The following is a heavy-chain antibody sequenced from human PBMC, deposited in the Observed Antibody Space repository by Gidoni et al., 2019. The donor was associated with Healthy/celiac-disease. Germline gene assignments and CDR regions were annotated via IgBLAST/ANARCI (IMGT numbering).Heavy chain of an antibody. CDR1: GSSVTSYY. V-gene: IGHV1-46*01. CDR3: ARDEEGDYYYYGMDI. J-gene: IGHJ6*02. Sequence: QVQLVQSGADDQKPGAQVKVSCTSSGSSVTSYYMHGVRQAPGQGLEWMGIINPSDGSTSYEQKFQGRVTMTRDTSTSTGYMELSSLRSEDTAVYYCARDEEGDYYYYGMDIWGQGTTVTVSS. CDR2: INPSDGST.